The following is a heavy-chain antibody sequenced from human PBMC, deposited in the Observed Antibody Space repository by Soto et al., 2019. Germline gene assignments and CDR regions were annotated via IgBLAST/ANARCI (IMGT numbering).Heavy chain of an antibody. CDR3: ARTVDFWDRYSPLDY. Sequence: PGGSIRLCSGGSGFRCSDYAMGWVRQAPGKGLEWVSFISGCGRSTYYSDFVKWRFTVSRDNSKNTVYLQLHGLRVEDTAVYFCARTVDFWDRYSPLDYWRQGTLVTVSS. CDR1: GFRCSDYA. V-gene: IGHV3-23*01. CDR2: ISGCGRST. D-gene: IGHD3-3*01. J-gene: IGHJ4*02.